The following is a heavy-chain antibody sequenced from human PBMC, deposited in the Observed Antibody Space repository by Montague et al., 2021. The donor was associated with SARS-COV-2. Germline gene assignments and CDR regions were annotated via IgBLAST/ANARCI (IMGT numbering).Heavy chain of an antibody. Sequence: SETLSLTCSVSGDSISTYSWSWIRQSPGKGLEWIGYIYYSGSPNYNPSLTSRVTISVDTSKNQVSLKLTSVTAADTAVYYCARHLRVTTVTSHMYHYAMDVWGPGTTVTVSS. J-gene: IGHJ6*02. CDR3: ARHLRVTTVTSHMYHYAMDV. D-gene: IGHD4-11*01. CDR2: IYYSGSP. CDR1: GDSISTYS. V-gene: IGHV4-59*08.